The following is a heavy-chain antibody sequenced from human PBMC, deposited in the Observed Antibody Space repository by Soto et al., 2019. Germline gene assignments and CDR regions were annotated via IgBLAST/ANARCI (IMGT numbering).Heavy chain of an antibody. V-gene: IGHV4-4*07. CDR1: GGSISSYY. D-gene: IGHD3-16*01. J-gene: IGHJ6*02. Sequence: SETLSLTCTVSGGSISSYYWSWIRQPAGKGLEWIGRIYTSGSTNYNPSLKSRVTMSVDTSKNQFSLKLSSVTAADTAVYYCAREGGEYYYYYYGMDVWGQGTTVTVSS. CDR3: AREGGEYYYYYYGMDV. CDR2: IYTSGST.